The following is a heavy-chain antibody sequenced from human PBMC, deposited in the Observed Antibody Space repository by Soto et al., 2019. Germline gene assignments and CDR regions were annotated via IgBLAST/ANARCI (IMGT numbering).Heavy chain of an antibody. CDR2: ISSSGSTI. CDR1: GFTFSSYE. D-gene: IGHD3-22*01. J-gene: IGHJ4*02. Sequence: GGSLRLSCAASGFTFSSYEMNWVRQAPGKGLEWVSYISSSGSTIYYADSVKGRFTISRDNAKNSLYLQMNSLRAEDTAVDYCARDGGGSGYYEFDYWGQGTLVTVSS. V-gene: IGHV3-48*03. CDR3: ARDGGGSGYYEFDY.